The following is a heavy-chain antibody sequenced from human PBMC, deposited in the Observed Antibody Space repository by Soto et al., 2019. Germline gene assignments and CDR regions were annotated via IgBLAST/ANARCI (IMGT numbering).Heavy chain of an antibody. V-gene: IGHV2-5*02. D-gene: IGHD3-16*01. Sequence: QITLKESGPTLVKPTQTLTLTCTFSGFSLSTSGVGVGWIRQPPGKALEWLALIYWDDDKRYSPSLKSRLTITKDTSKNQVVRTMTNMDPVDTATYYCAHRDFGRPYWYFDLWGRGTLVTVSS. CDR1: GFSLSTSGVG. CDR2: IYWDDDK. J-gene: IGHJ2*01. CDR3: AHRDFGRPYWYFDL.